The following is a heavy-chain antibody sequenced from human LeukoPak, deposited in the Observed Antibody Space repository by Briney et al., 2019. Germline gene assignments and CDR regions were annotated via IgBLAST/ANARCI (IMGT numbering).Heavy chain of an antibody. CDR1: GGSFSGYY. Sequence: SETLSLTCAVYGGSFSGYYWSWIRQPPGKGLEWIGEINHSGSTNYNPSLKSRVTISVDTSKNQFSLKLSSVTAADTAVYYCALRQDWRDPFDYWGQGTLVTVTS. J-gene: IGHJ4*02. V-gene: IGHV4-34*01. CDR3: ALRQDWRDPFDY. D-gene: IGHD2-21*01. CDR2: INHSGST.